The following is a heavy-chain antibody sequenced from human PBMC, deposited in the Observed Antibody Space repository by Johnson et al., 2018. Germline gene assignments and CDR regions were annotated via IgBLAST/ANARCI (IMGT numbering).Heavy chain of an antibody. CDR1: GFTFSSAW. CDR2: IKSKADGGTT. CDR3: TTDRTEGYFYYYYMDV. Sequence: VQLQESGGGLVKPGGSLRLSCAASGFTFSSAWMNWVRQAPGKGLEWVGRIKSKADGGTTDYAAPVKGRSSISRDDSKNMLYLQMDTLKTVDTAVYYCTTDRTEGYFYYYYMDVWGKGTTVTVSS. J-gene: IGHJ6*03. V-gene: IGHV3-15*07.